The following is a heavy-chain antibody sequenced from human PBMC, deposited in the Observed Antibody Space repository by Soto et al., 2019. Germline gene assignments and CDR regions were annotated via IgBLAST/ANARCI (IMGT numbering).Heavy chain of an antibody. CDR1: GGSISSGGYY. J-gene: IGHJ6*02. Sequence: LSLTFTVSGGSISSGGYYWSWIRQHPGKGLEWIGYIYYSGSTYYNPSLKSRVTISVDTSKNQFSLKLSSVTAADTAVYYCARDRVSIAAAGRRPYGMDVWGQGTTVTVSS. D-gene: IGHD6-13*01. V-gene: IGHV4-31*03. CDR2: IYYSGST. CDR3: ARDRVSIAAAGRRPYGMDV.